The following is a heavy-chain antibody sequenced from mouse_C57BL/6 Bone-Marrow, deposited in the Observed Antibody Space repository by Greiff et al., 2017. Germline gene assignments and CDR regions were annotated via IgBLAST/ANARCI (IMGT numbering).Heavy chain of an antibody. CDR2: IHPSDSDT. V-gene: IGHV1-74*01. CDR3: AIWWLLPWFAY. CDR1: GYTFTSYW. D-gene: IGHD1-1*02. J-gene: IGHJ3*01. Sequence: QVQLQQPGAELVKPGASVKVSCKASGYTFTSYWMPWVKQRPGQGLEWIGRIHPSDSDTNYNQKFKGKATLTVDKSSSTAYMQLSCLTSDDSAVYDCAIWWLLPWFAYWGQGTLVTVSA.